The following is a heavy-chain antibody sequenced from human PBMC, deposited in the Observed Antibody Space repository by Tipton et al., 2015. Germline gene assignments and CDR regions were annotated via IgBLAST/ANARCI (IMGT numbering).Heavy chain of an antibody. CDR1: GGSISSGVYY. CDR3: ARGLWFGEANCFDP. V-gene: IGHV4-31*03. J-gene: IGHJ5*02. CDR2: IYYSGST. D-gene: IGHD3-10*01. Sequence: TLSLTCTVSGGSISSGVYYWSWIRQHPGKGLEWIGYIYYSGSTDYNPSLKSRVTFSVDTSKNQFSLNLNSVTAADTAVYYCARGLWFGEANCFDPWGQGALVTVSS.